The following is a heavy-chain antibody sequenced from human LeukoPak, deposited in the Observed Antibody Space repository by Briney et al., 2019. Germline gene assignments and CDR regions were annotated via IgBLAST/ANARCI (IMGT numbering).Heavy chain of an antibody. J-gene: IGHJ5*02. CDR2: INPNSGGT. CDR1: GYTFTGYY. Sequence: ASVKVSCKASGYTFTGYYMHWVRQAPGQGLEWMGWINPNSGGTIYAQKFQGRVTMTRDTSISAVYMELSRLRSDDTAVYYCARAPPITRGPFDPWGHGTLVTVSS. CDR3: ARAPPITRGPFDP. V-gene: IGHV1-2*02. D-gene: IGHD3-10*01.